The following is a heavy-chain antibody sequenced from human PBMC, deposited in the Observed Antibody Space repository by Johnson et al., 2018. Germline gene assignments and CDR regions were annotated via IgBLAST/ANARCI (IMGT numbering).Heavy chain of an antibody. V-gene: IGHV3-23*04. J-gene: IGHJ3*02. CDR1: GFRFSSYG. D-gene: IGHD3-10*01. CDR2: VSGSGGST. CDR3: ATIPETYYYGSWNDDALDI. Sequence: VQLVQSVGGVVQPARSLRLSCAASGFRFSSYGMNWVRQPPGKGLEWVSGVSGSGGSTYYAASVRGRFTTSRDNVANTLPLQMNSLSAEDTAVYYCATIPETYYYGSWNDDALDIWGQGTMVTVSS.